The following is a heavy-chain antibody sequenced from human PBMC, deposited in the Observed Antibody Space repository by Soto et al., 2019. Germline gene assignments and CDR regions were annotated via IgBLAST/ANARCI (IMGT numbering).Heavy chain of an antibody. Sequence: EVQLLESGGGLVQPGGSLRLSCAASGFTFSSYAMSWVRQAPGKGLAWVSGISVSGGSTYYADSVKGRFTISRDNSKNTLYLQMNSLRAEDTAVYYCVSNTRYDPPDDWGQGTLVTVSS. J-gene: IGHJ4*02. CDR1: GFTFSSYA. D-gene: IGHD3-16*01. CDR2: ISVSGGST. CDR3: VSNTRYDPPDD. V-gene: IGHV3-23*01.